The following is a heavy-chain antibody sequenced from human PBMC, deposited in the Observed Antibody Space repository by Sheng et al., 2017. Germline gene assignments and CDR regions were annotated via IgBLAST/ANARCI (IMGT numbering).Heavy chain of an antibody. Sequence: QVQLVQSGAEVKKPGSSVKVSCKASGGTFSSYAISWVRQAPGQGLEWMGGIIPIFGTANYAQKFQGRVTITTDESTSTAYMELSSLRSEDTAVYYCAVCLYSSSWAKNYYYMDVWGKGTTVTVSS. J-gene: IGHJ6*03. D-gene: IGHD6-13*01. CDR3: AVCLYSSSWAKNYYYMDV. V-gene: IGHV1-69*05. CDR2: IIPIFGTA. CDR1: GGTFSSYA.